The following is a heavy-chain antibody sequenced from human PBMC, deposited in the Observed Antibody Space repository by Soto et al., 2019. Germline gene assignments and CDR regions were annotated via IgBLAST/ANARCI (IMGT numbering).Heavy chain of an antibody. CDR2: IYYSGST. D-gene: IGHD3-3*01. CDR3: ARGDFWSGYLIYYYYYMDV. J-gene: IGHJ6*03. Sequence: SETLSLTCTVSGGSISSYYWSWIRQPPGKGLEWIGYIYYSGSTNYNPSLKSRVTISVDTSKNQFSLKLSSVTAADTAVYYFARGDFWSGYLIYYYYYMDVWGKGTTVTVSS. V-gene: IGHV4-59*01. CDR1: GGSISSYY.